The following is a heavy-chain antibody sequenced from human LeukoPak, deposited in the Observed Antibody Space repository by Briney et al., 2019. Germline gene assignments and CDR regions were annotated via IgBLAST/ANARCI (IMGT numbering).Heavy chain of an antibody. D-gene: IGHD3-22*01. V-gene: IGHV5-51*01. CDR2: IYPGDSDT. CDR1: GYSFTSYW. J-gene: IGHJ3*02. CDR3: ARQHYDSSGYYLDAFDI. Sequence: GESLKISCKGSGYSFTSYWIGWVRQMPGKGLEWMGIIYPGDSDTRYSPSFQGQVTISADKSISTAYLQWSSLKASDTDVYYCARQHYDSSGYYLDAFDIWGQGKMVTVSS.